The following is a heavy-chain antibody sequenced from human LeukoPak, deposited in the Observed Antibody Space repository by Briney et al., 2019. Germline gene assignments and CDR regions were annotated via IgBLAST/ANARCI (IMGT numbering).Heavy chain of an antibody. CDR1: GYSISSGYY. CDR3: ARDLRGDSSGYYYSYYFDY. D-gene: IGHD3-22*01. Sequence: PSETLSLTCAVSGYSISSGYYWGWIRQPPGKGLEWIGSIYHSGSTYYNPSLKSRVTISVDTSKNQFSLKLSSVTAADTAVYYCARDLRGDSSGYYYSYYFDYWGQGTLVTVS. V-gene: IGHV4-38-2*02. J-gene: IGHJ4*02. CDR2: IYHSGST.